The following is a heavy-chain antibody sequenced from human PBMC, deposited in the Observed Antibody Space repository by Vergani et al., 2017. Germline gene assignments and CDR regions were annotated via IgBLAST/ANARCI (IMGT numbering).Heavy chain of an antibody. V-gene: IGHV3-23*01. CDR1: GFTFSSYA. Sequence: EVQLLESGGGLVQPGGSLRLSCAASGFTFSSYAMSWVRQAPGKGLEWVSAIGVSGGSTYYADSVKGRFTISRDNSKNTLYLQMNSLRAEDTAVYYCAKVPGYSYGESYYYYYYMDVWGKGTTVTVSS. CDR3: AKVPGYSYGESYYYYYYMDV. CDR2: IGVSGGST. D-gene: IGHD5-18*01. J-gene: IGHJ6*03.